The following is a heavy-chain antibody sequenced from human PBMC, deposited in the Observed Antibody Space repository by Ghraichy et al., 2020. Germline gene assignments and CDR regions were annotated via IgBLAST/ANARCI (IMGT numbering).Heavy chain of an antibody. CDR1: GFMFSNFG. D-gene: IGHD3-10*01. V-gene: IGHV3-30*03. Sequence: GGSLRLSCAASGFMFSNFGMHWVRQAPGRGLEWVSFISNEGYNKYYADSVKGRFTVSRDNSNNTLYLQVNSLRPEDTAVFYCARGPWFGELFEGRGIDDWAQGTLFTVSS. J-gene: IGHJ4*02. CDR2: ISNEGYNK. CDR3: ARGPWFGELFEGRGIDD.